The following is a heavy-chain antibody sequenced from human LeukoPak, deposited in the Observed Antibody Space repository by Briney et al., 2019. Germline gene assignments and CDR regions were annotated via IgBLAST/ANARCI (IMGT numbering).Heavy chain of an antibody. CDR2: INRSGGT. CDR3: ARRDIKIFGLKRAWFDP. CDR1: GGSFSGFY. V-gene: IGHV4-34*01. J-gene: IGHJ5*02. Sequence: SESLSLSCAVYGGSFSGFYWSWIRQPPGRGLEWVGEINRSGGTNYNPSLKGWFTLSGGTSKNQFSLKLSSVTDADTAVYYCARRDIKIFGLKRAWFDPWGQGTLVTVSS. D-gene: IGHD3-3*01.